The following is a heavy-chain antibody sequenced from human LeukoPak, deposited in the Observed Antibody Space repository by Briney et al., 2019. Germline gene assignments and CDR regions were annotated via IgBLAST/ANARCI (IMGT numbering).Heavy chain of an antibody. D-gene: IGHD3-10*02. V-gene: IGHV3-74*01. Sequence: GGSLRLSWAASGFTFRSHWMHWGRQAPGKGVILVSRIDGDESSTYYGDSVKGRFTISRDNAKNSLYLQMNSLRAEDTAVYYCAELGITMIGGVWGKGTTVTISS. CDR3: AELGITMIGGV. J-gene: IGHJ6*04. CDR1: GFTFRSHW. CDR2: IDGDESST.